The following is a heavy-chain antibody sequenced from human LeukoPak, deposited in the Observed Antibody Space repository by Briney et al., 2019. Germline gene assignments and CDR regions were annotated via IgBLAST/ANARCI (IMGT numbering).Heavy chain of an antibody. J-gene: IGHJ4*02. CDR2: INSNSGGT. D-gene: IGHD3-10*01. Sequence: ASVKVSCKASGYTFTGYYMHWVRQAPGQGQEWMGWINSNSGGTNYAQKFQGRVTMTRDTSISTASMAQRRLRSDDTAVYYCARGRIPTYYYDSGSYYFFEYWGQGTLVTVSS. CDR3: ARGRIPTYYYDSGSYYFFEY. CDR1: GYTFTGYY. V-gene: IGHV1-2*02.